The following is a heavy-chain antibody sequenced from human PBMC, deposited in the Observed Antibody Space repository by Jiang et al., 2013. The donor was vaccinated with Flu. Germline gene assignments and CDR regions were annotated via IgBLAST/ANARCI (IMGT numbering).Heavy chain of an antibody. CDR2: IYYSGST. CDR3: ARNLYSSGWYFPMGV. J-gene: IGHJ6*04. CDR1: GGSISSYY. D-gene: IGHD6-19*01. Sequence: VKPSETLSLTCTVSGGSISSYYWSWIRQPPGKGLEWIGYIYYSGSTNYNPSLKSRVTISVDTSKNQFSLKLSSVTAADTAVYYCARNLYSSGWYFPMGVWGKGTTVTVSS. V-gene: IGHV4-59*01.